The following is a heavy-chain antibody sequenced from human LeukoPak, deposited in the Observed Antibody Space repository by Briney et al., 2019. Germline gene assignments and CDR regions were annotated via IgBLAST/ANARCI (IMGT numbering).Heavy chain of an antibody. CDR3: ARGNREDVYWAVPAVEFDY. J-gene: IGHJ4*02. Sequence: PGRSLRLSCAASGFTFSSYGMHWVRQAPGKGLEWVAVIWYDGSNESFGDSVKGRFTIFRDNSNNTLYLQMKSLRAEDTGVYYCARGNREDVYWAVPAVEFDYWGQGTLVTVPS. D-gene: IGHD2-2*01. CDR2: IWYDGSNE. CDR1: GFTFSSYG. V-gene: IGHV3-33*01.